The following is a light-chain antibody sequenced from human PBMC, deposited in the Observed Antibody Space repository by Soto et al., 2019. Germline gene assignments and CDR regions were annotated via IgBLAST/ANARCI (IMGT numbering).Light chain of an antibody. Sequence: DIQMTQSPSTLSASVGDRVTITCRASQSISSWLAWYQQKPGRAPNLLIYEASILETGVPSRFSGSGSGTEFTLTISSLQPDDFATYYCRHYYSYPLSFGQGTRLEIK. V-gene: IGKV1-5*03. CDR1: QSISSW. CDR3: RHYYSYPLS. J-gene: IGKJ5*01. CDR2: EAS.